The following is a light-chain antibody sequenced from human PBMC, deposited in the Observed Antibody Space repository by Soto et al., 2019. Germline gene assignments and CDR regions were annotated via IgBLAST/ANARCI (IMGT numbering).Light chain of an antibody. CDR1: QSISTW. J-gene: IGKJ5*01. CDR2: DAS. Sequence: DVQVPQSPSTLSASVGDRVTITCRASQSISTWLAWYQQKPGKAPKLLIYDASSLESGVPSRFSGSGYGTDFTLTISRMQPEDFATYLRRQYKNYTCGRGTRREIK. V-gene: IGKV1-5*01. CDR3: RQYKNYT.